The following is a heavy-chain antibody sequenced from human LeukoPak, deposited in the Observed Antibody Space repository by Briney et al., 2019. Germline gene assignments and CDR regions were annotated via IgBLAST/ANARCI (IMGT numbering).Heavy chain of an antibody. J-gene: IGHJ4*02. CDR3: AKYRIITRPPFDY. CDR1: GFTFSTYA. V-gene: IGHV3-23*01. Sequence: GGSLRLSCAASGFTFSTYAMNWVRQAPGKGLEWVSTIAPNGATYYADSVKGRFTVSRDNSKNTLFLQMNSLRAEDTAVYYCAKYRIITRPPFDYWGQGTLVTVSS. CDR2: IAPNGAT. D-gene: IGHD6-6*01.